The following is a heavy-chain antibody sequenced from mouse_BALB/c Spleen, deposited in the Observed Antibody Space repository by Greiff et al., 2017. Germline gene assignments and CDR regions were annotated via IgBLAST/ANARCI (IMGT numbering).Heavy chain of an antibody. J-gene: IGHJ3*01. CDR1: GYAFSSYW. V-gene: IGHV1-80*01. CDR2: IYPGDGDT. Sequence: QVHVKQSGAELVRPGSSVKISCKASGYAFSSYWMNWVKQRPGQGLEWIGQIYPGDGDTNYNGKFKGKATLTADKSSSTAYMQLSSLTSEDSAVYFCAREDYGSSSWGQGTLVTVSA. CDR3: AREDYGSSS. D-gene: IGHD1-1*01.